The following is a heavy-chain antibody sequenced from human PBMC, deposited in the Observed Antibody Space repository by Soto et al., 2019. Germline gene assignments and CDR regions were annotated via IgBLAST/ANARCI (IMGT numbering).Heavy chain of an antibody. Sequence: EVQLVESGGGLVKPGGSLRLSCAASGFTFSSYSMNWVRQAPGKGLEWVSSISSSSSYIYYADSVQGRFTISRDNAKNSLYLQMNSLRAEDTAVYYCARDLTTGTRYFDYWGQGTLVTVSS. J-gene: IGHJ4*02. D-gene: IGHD6-13*01. V-gene: IGHV3-21*01. CDR2: ISSSSSYI. CDR3: ARDLTTGTRYFDY. CDR1: GFTFSSYS.